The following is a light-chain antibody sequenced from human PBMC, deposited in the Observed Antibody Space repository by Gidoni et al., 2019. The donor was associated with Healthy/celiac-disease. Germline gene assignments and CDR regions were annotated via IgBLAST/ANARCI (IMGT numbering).Light chain of an antibody. V-gene: IGKV3-11*01. CDR2: DAS. J-gene: IGKJ5*01. Sequence: EIVLTQSPATLSLSPGERATLSCRASQSVSSYLAWYQQKPGQAPRLLIYDASNRATGIPARFSGSGSGTDFTLTISILEPEDFAVDYCQQRSNWPPSITFGQGTRLEIK. CDR1: QSVSSY. CDR3: QQRSNWPPSIT.